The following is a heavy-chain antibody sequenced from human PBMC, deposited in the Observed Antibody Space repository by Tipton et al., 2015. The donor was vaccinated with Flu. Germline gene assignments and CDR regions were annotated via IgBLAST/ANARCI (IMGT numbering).Heavy chain of an antibody. V-gene: IGHV3-23*01. D-gene: IGHD6-19*01. CDR2: IGGGGATT. J-gene: IGHJ4*02. Sequence: SLRLSCAASGFTFNNYSMDWVRQAPGKGLEWVSAIGGGGATTYFADSVKGRFTISRDNIRDTLYLQMNSLRAEDTAIYYCARVIPEFVAGLSYWGQGTQVSVSS. CDR1: GFTFNNYS. CDR3: ARVIPEFVAGLSY.